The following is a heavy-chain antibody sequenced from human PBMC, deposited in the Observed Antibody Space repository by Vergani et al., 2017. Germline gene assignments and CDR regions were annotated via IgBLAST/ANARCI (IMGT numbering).Heavy chain of an antibody. CDR2: INHSGST. Sequence: QVQLQQWGAGLLKPSETLSLTCAVYGGSFSGYYWSWIRQPPGKGLEWIGEINHSGSTNYNPSLKRRVTISVDTSKNQFSLKLSSVTAADTAVYYCASPGGPGSVVGRYNWFDPWGQGTLVTVSS. J-gene: IGHJ5*02. V-gene: IGHV4-34*01. CDR1: GGSFSGYY. D-gene: IGHD1-14*01. CDR3: ASPGGPGSVVGRYNWFDP.